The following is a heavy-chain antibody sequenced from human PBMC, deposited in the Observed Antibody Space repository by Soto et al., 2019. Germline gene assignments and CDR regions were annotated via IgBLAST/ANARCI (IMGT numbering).Heavy chain of an antibody. D-gene: IGHD6-6*01. J-gene: IGHJ5*02. CDR3: AKESSIAARPPNWFDP. CDR2: ISYDGSNK. CDR1: GFTFSSYG. V-gene: IGHV3-30*18. Sequence: GGSLRLSCAASGFTFSSYGMHWVRQAPGKGLEWVAVISYDGSNKYYADSVKGRFTISRDNSKNTLYLQMNSLRAEDTAVYYCAKESSIAARPPNWFDPWGQGTLVTVSS.